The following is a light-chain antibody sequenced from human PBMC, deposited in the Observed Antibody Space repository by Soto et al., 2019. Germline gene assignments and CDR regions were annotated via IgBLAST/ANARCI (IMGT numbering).Light chain of an antibody. J-gene: IGLJ2*01. Sequence: QSALTQPPSASGSPGQSVTISCTGTSSDVGGYDYVSWYQQHPGKAPKLMIYEVSKRPSGVPDRFSGSKSGNTASLTVSGLQAEDEAHYYCISYAGSNIYVVFGGGTKLTVL. CDR3: ISYAGSNIYVV. CDR1: SSDVGGYDY. V-gene: IGLV2-8*01. CDR2: EVS.